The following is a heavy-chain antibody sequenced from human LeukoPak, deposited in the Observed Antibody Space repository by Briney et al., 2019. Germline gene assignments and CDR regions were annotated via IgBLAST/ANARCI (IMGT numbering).Heavy chain of an antibody. CDR3: ARDGHDYYDSRGDWFDP. D-gene: IGHD3-22*01. CDR2: INANSGGT. V-gene: IGHV1-2*02. CDR1: GYTFTGYY. Sequence: ASVKVSRKASGYTFTGYYMHWVRQAPGQGLEWMGWINANSGGTNYAQKFQGRVTMTRDTSISTAYMELSRLRSDDTAVYYCARDGHDYYDSRGDWFDPWGQGTLVTVSS. J-gene: IGHJ5*02.